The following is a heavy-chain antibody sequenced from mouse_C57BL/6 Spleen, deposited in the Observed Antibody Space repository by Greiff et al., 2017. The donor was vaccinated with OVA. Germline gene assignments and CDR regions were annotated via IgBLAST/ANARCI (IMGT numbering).Heavy chain of an antibody. CDR2: IYPGSGST. V-gene: IGHV1-55*01. CDR3: AKMAYDHYYAMDY. J-gene: IGHJ4*01. Sequence: VQLQQPGAELVKPGASVKMSCKASGYTFTSYWITWVKQRPGQGLEWIGDIYPGSGSTNYNEKFKSKATLTVDTSSSTAYMQLSSLTSEDSAVYYCAKMAYDHYYAMDYWGQGTSVTVSS. CDR1: GYTFTSYW. D-gene: IGHD2-3*01.